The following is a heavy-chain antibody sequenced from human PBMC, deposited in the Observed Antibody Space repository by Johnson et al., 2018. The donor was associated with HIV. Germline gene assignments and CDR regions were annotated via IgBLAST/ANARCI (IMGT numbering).Heavy chain of an antibody. Sequence: QVQLVESGGGVVQPGRSLRLSCAASGFTFSSYAMHWVRQAPGKGLEWVAVISYDGSNKYYADSVKGRFTISRDNSKNTLYLQMNSLRAEDTARYYCGRGSMVRGAYDGFDIWGQGTLVTVSS. CDR3: GRGSMVRGAYDGFDI. CDR1: GFTFSSYA. D-gene: IGHD3-10*01. CDR2: ISYDGSNK. V-gene: IGHV3-30*04. J-gene: IGHJ3*02.